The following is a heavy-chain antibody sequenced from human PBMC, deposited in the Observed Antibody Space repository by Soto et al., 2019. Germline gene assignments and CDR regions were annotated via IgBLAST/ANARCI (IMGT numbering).Heavy chain of an antibody. CDR2: IYYSGST. CDR3: ARGTGGTPDAENDWYFDL. CDR1: GGSISSYY. Sequence: QVQLQESGPGLVKPSETLSLTCTVSGGSISSYYWSWIRQPPGKGLEWIGYIYYSGSTNYNPSLKSRVTISVDTSKNQFSLKLSSVTAADTAVYYCARGTGGTPDAENDWYFDLWGRGTLVTVSS. D-gene: IGHD2-15*01. V-gene: IGHV4-59*01. J-gene: IGHJ2*01.